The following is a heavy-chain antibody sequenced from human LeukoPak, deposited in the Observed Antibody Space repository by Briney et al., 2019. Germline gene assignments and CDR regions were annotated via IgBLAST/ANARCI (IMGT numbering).Heavy chain of an antibody. CDR1: GYSFTSYW. J-gene: IGHJ6*02. V-gene: IGHV5-51*01. CDR3: ARHFTLVVPAAPETYYYGMDV. CDR2: IYPGDSDT. D-gene: IGHD2-2*01. Sequence: GESLKISCKGSGYSFTSYWIGWVRQMPGKGLEWMGIIYPGDSDTRYSPSFQGQVTISADKSISTAYLQWSSLKASDTAMYYCARHFTLVVPAAPETYYYGMDVRGQGTLVTVSS.